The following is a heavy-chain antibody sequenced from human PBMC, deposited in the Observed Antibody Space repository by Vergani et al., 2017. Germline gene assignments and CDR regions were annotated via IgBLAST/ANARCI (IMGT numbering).Heavy chain of an antibody. J-gene: IGHJ4*02. V-gene: IGHV1-69*01. D-gene: IGHD3-10*01. CDR2: IIPIFGTA. CDR1: GGTFRSYA. CDR3: AMPRANYYGSGSYLRQEEGY. Sequence: QVQLVQSGAEVKKPGSSVKVSCKASGGTFRSYAISWVRQAPGQGLEWMGGIIPIFGTANYAQKFQGRVTITADESTSTAYMELSSLRAEDTAVYYCAMPRANYYGSGSYLRQEEGYWGQGTLVTVSS.